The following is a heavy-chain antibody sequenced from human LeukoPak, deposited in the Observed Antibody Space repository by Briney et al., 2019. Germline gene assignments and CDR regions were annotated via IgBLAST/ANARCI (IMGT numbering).Heavy chain of an antibody. Sequence: GGSLRLSCAASGFTFSGSAMYWVRQASGKGLEWVGHIRSKTNSYATIYAASVKGSFTISRDDSKNTAYLQMNSLKTEDTAVYYCTRLHLGWGQGTLVTVSS. CDR3: TRLHLG. CDR1: GFTFSGSA. D-gene: IGHD1-26*01. V-gene: IGHV3-73*01. J-gene: IGHJ4*02. CDR2: IRSKTNSYAT.